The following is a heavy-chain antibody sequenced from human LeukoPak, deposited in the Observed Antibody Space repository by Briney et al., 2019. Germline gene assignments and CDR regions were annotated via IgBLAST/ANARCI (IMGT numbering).Heavy chain of an antibody. CDR1: GFTFSSYS. D-gene: IGHD1-26*01. CDR2: ISSSGSYI. Sequence: GGSLRLPCAASGFTFSSYSMSWVRQAPGKGLEWVSSISSSGSYIYYADSVKGRFTISRDNAKNSLYLQMNSPIAEDRAVYYCGRGYSGSYYDYWGQGTLVTVSS. V-gene: IGHV3-21*01. CDR3: GRGYSGSYYDY. J-gene: IGHJ4*02.